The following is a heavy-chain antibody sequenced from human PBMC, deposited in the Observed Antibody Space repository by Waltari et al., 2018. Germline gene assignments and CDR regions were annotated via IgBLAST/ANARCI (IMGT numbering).Heavy chain of an antibody. V-gene: IGHV1-69*15. D-gene: IGHD3-10*01. J-gene: IGHJ4*02. CDR2: ILPICGTA. CDR1: GGTFSSHA. Sequence: QVQLVQSGAEVKKPGSSVKVSCKASGGTFSSHAISRGRRAPGQGLGGIGRILPICGTADYERKFQGRVTITADESTSTAYMELRSLRSEDTAVYYCARGGSGSYYPLDYWGQGTLVTVSS. CDR3: ARGGSGSYYPLDY.